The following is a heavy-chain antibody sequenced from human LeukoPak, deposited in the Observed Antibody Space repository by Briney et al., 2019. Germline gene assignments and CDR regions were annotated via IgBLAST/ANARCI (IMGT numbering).Heavy chain of an antibody. CDR2: TYYSGST. J-gene: IGHJ6*02. V-gene: IGHV4-31*03. CDR3: ARGMYYDSSGYGPYYYYYGMDV. Sequence: SQTLSLTCTVSGGSISSGGYYWSWIRQHPGKGLEWIGYTYYSGSTYYNPSLKSRVTISVDTSKNQFSLKLSSVTAADTAVYYCARGMYYDSSGYGPYYYYYGMDVWGQGTTVTVSS. D-gene: IGHD3-22*01. CDR1: GGSISSGGYY.